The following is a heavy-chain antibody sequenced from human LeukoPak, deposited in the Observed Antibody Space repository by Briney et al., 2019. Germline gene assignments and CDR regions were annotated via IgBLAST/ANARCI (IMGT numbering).Heavy chain of an antibody. CDR3: AREYSGRGSGTFDY. J-gene: IGHJ4*02. V-gene: IGHV1-18*01. D-gene: IGHD1-26*01. CDR2: INIYKGNT. CDR1: GYIFSNYA. Sequence: ASVKVSCKASGYIFSNYAISWVRQAPGQGLEWMGWINIYKGNTNYAQRLQGRVTMTTDTSTSTAYMELMSLRSDDTAVYYCAREYSGRGSGTFDYWGQGTLVTVSS.